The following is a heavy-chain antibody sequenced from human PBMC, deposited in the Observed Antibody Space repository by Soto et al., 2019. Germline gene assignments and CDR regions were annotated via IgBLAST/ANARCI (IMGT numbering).Heavy chain of an antibody. CDR2: INHSGST. D-gene: IGHD3-10*01. J-gene: IGHJ6*02. V-gene: IGHV4-34*01. CDR1: GGSFSGYY. Sequence: SETLSLTCAVYGGSFSGYYWSWIRQPPGKGLEWIGEINHSGSTNYNPSLKSRVTISVDTSKNQFSLKLSSGTAADTAVYYCARIFYFGSGITYYYYGMDVWGQGTTVTVSS. CDR3: ARIFYFGSGITYYYYGMDV.